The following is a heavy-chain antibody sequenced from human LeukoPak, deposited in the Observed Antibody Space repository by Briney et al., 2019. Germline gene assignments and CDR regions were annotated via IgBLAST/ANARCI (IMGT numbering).Heavy chain of an antibody. CDR1: GYTLTELS. J-gene: IGHJ3*02. CDR3: ARGLWADNTVVQYMGDSSSSRVAFDI. V-gene: IGHV1-2*02. Sequence: GASVKVSCKVSGYTLTELSMHWVRQAPGQGLEWMGWINPNSGGTNYAQKFQGRVTMTRDTSISTAYMELSRLRSDDTAVYYCARGLWADNTVVQYMGDSSSSRVAFDIWGQGTMVTVSS. CDR2: INPNSGGT. D-gene: IGHD6-6*01.